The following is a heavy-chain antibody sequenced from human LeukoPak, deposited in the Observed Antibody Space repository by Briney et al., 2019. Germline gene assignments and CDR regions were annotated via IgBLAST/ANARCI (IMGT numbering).Heavy chain of an antibody. CDR1: GFTVSSNY. D-gene: IGHD3/OR15-3a*01. CDR3: ARAQRDGPVDY. V-gene: IGHV3-53*01. CDR2: IYSGGST. J-gene: IGHJ4*02. Sequence: GGSLRLSCAASGFTVSSNYMSWVRQAPGKGLEWVSVIYSGGSTYYADSVKGRFTISRDNSKNTLYLQMNSLRAGDTAVYYCARAQRDGPVDYWGQGTLVTVSS.